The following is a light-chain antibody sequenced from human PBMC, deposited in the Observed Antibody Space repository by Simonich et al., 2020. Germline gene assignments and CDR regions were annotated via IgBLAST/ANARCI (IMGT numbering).Light chain of an antibody. V-gene: IGLV2-14*01. CDR1: SSDVGGYNY. CDR3: SSYTSSSTVV. J-gene: IGLJ2*01. Sequence: QSALTQPRSVSGSPGQSVTISCTGTSSDVGGYNYVSGYQQHPGKAPKLMIYDVSKRPSGVSNRFSGSKSGNTASLTISGLQAEDEADYYCSSYTSSSTVVFGGGTKLTVL. CDR2: DVS.